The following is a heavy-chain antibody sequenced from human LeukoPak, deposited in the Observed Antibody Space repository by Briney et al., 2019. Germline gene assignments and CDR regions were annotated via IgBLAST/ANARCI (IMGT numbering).Heavy chain of an antibody. CDR3: AKATTTIAAVPHNP. CDR1: GYSFTTYD. J-gene: IGHJ5*02. CDR2: MNPKSGNT. D-gene: IGHD6-13*01. V-gene: IGHV1-8*01. Sequence: ASVTVSCKASGYSFTTYDVNWVRQAPGQGLEWMGWMNPKSGNTGYAPKFQGRVTMTRNTSIDTAFMELKSLSFEDTAVYYCAKATTTIAAVPHNPWGQGTLVTVSS.